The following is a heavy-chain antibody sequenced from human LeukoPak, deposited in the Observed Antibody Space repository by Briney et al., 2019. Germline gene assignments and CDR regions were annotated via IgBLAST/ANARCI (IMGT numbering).Heavy chain of an antibody. CDR3: ARERGSGSYHPFDP. D-gene: IGHD3-10*01. CDR2: ISYDSAIK. V-gene: IGHV3-48*01. J-gene: IGHJ5*02. CDR1: GFTLSTDS. Sequence: GGSLRLSCAASGFTLSTDSMNWVRQAPGKGLEWISYISYDSAIKYYADSVRGRFTISRDNAKNSLSLQMNSLRAEDTAVYYCARERGSGSYHPFDPWGQGTLATVSS.